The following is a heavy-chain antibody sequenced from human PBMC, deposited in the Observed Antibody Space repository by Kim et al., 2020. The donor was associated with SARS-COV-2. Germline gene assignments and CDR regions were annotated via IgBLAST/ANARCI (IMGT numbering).Heavy chain of an antibody. CDR1: GGSISSSSYY. J-gene: IGHJ1*01. CDR2: IYYSGST. CDR3: ASLTYYYDSSGYFSHFQH. Sequence: SETLSLTCTVSGGSISSSSYYWGWIRQPPGKGLEWIGSIYYSGSTYYNPSLKSRVTISVDTSKNQFSLKLSSVTAADTAVYYCASLTYYYDSSGYFSHFQHWGQGTLVTVSS. D-gene: IGHD3-22*01. V-gene: IGHV4-39*01.